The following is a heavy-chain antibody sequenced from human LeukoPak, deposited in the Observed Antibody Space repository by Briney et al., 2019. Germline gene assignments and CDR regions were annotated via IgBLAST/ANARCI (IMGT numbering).Heavy chain of an antibody. D-gene: IGHD6-19*01. J-gene: IGHJ4*02. CDR1: GGSFSGYY. CDR2: INHSGST. CDR3: ARFAAGLFDY. Sequence: SETLSLTCAVYGGSFSGYYWSWIRQPPGKGLEWIGEINHSGSTNYNPSLKSRVTISVDTSKNQFSLKLSSVTAADTAVYYCARFAAGLFDYWGQGTLVTVSS. V-gene: IGHV4-34*01.